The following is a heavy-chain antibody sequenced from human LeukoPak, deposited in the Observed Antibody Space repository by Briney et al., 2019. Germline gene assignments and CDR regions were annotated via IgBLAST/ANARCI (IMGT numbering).Heavy chain of an antibody. CDR2: ISSSGHTI. CDR1: GFTFSSYE. J-gene: IGHJ4*02. Sequence: GGSLRLSCTASGFTFSSYEMNWVRQAPGKGLEWVSYISSSGHTIYYADSVKGRFTISRDNSKNTLYLQMNSLRAEDTAVYYCAKGEHTVTTRFDYWGQGTLVTVSS. V-gene: IGHV3-48*03. D-gene: IGHD4-11*01. CDR3: AKGEHTVTTRFDY.